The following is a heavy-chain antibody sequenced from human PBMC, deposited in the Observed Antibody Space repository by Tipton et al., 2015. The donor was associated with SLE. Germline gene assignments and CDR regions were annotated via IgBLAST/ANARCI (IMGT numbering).Heavy chain of an antibody. Sequence: GSLRLSCAASGFTFRSYSMNWVRQAPGKGLEWVSSISSSSSYIHYADPVKGRFTISRDNAKNSLYLQMNSLRAEDTAVYYCARDVTTVTSYYFDYWGQGTLVTVSS. D-gene: IGHD4-17*01. J-gene: IGHJ4*02. CDR1: GFTFRSYS. CDR2: ISSSSSYI. V-gene: IGHV3-21*03. CDR3: ARDVTTVTSYYFDY.